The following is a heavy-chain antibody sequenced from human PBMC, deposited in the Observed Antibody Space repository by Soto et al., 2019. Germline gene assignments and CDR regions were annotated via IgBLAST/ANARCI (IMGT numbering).Heavy chain of an antibody. CDR3: ARGRPWVRGVPDLFQH. CDR1: GFTFSSYS. CDR2: ISSSSSTI. J-gene: IGHJ1*01. Sequence: GGSLRLSCAASGFTFSSYSMNWVRQAPGKGLEWVSYISSSSSTIYYADSVKGRFTISRDNAKNSLYLQMNSLRAEDTAVYYCARGRPWVRGVPDLFQHWGQGTLVTVSS. D-gene: IGHD3-10*01. V-gene: IGHV3-48*01.